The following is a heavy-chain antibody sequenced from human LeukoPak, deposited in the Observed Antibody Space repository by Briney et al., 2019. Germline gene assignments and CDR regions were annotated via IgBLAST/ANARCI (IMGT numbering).Heavy chain of an antibody. Sequence: PGGSLRLSCAASGFTVSSNFMSWVRQAPGKGLEWVSVIYGGGSTYYADSVKGRFTISRDNSKNTLYLQMNSLRAEDTAIYYCARSGSYLYYFDYWGQGTLVTVSS. CDR1: GFTVSSNF. J-gene: IGHJ4*02. V-gene: IGHV3-53*01. D-gene: IGHD1-26*01. CDR2: IYGGGST. CDR3: ARSGSYLYYFDY.